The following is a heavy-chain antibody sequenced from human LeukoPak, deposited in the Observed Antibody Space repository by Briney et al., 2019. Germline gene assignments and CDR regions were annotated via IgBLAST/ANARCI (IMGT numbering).Heavy chain of an antibody. Sequence: SETLSLTCTVSGGSISSYYWSRIRQPAGKGLEWIGRIYTSGSTNYNPSLKSRVTMSVDTSKNQFSLKLSSVTAADTAVYYCARSDLVGAKGGYDYWGQGTLVTVSS. D-gene: IGHD1-26*01. J-gene: IGHJ4*02. V-gene: IGHV4-4*07. CDR1: GGSISSYY. CDR2: IYTSGST. CDR3: ARSDLVGAKGGYDY.